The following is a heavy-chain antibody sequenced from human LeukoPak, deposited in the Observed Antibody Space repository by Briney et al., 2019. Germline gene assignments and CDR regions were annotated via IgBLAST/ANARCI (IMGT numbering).Heavy chain of an antibody. Sequence: QAGGSLRLSCAASGFTFSSYVMNWVRQAPGKGLEWVALISYDGSNKYYVDSVKGRFTISRDNSKNTVFLQMNSLRAEDTAVYYCAKGAAAQGSFDYWGQGTLVTVSS. CDR3: AKGAAAQGSFDY. CDR2: ISYDGSNK. J-gene: IGHJ4*02. CDR1: GFTFSSYV. V-gene: IGHV3-30*18. D-gene: IGHD2-2*01.